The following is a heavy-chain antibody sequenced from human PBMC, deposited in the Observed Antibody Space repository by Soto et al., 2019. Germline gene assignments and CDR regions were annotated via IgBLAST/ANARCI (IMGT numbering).Heavy chain of an antibody. CDR1: GFTFKFYG. V-gene: IGHV3-30*18. CDR2: ISHDGNTH. J-gene: IGHJ4*02. D-gene: IGHD2-2*01. Sequence: VQMVESGGGVVQPGKSLRLSCETSGFTFKFYGMHWVRQAPGKGLECVAVISHDGNTHYYADSVKGRFTISRDNSKNTLYLLMNSLRLDDSSTYYCGKDRAGDCPDNSCYFGADYWGQGALVTVSS. CDR3: GKDRAGDCPDNSCYFGADY.